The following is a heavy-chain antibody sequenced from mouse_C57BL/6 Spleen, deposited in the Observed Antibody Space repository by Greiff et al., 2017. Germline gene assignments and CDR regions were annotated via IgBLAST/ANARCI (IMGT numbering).Heavy chain of an antibody. V-gene: IGHV1-59*01. CDR2: IDPSDSYT. CDR3: ASLAITTVVATDAMDY. J-gene: IGHJ4*01. D-gene: IGHD1-1*01. Sequence: QVQLQQPGAELVRPGTSVKLSCKASGYTFTSYWMHWVKQRPGQGLEWIGVIDPSDSYTNYNQKFKGKATLTVDTSSSTAYMQLSSLTSEDSAVYYCASLAITTVVATDAMDYWGQGTSVTVSS. CDR1: GYTFTSYW.